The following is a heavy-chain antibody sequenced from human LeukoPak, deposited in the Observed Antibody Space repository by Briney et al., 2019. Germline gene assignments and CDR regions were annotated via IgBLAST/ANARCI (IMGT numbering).Heavy chain of an antibody. D-gene: IGHD3-22*01. Sequence: SETLSLTCAVSGNSISSGYYWGWIRQPPGKGLEWIGTIYHSGSTSYNPSLKSRVTISVDTSENQFSLRLSSVTAADTAVYYCARESDSGGFSNYWGQGILVTVSS. CDR1: GNSISSGYY. V-gene: IGHV4-38-2*01. CDR3: ARESDSGGFSNY. J-gene: IGHJ4*02. CDR2: IYHSGST.